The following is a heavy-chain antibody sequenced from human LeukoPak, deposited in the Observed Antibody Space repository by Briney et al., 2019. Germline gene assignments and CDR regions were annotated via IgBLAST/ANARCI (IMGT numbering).Heavy chain of an antibody. Sequence: PGGSLRLPCAASGFTFSYYGMHWVRQAPGKGLEWVAFIRYDESKKFYGDSVKGRFTISRDNSKNTLYLQMNSLRTEDTAVYYCAKSHLPNAYSGTYYCDYWGQGNLVTVSS. CDR2: IRYDESKK. J-gene: IGHJ4*02. CDR3: AKSHLPNAYSGTYYCDY. V-gene: IGHV3-30*02. CDR1: GFTFSYYG. D-gene: IGHD1-26*01.